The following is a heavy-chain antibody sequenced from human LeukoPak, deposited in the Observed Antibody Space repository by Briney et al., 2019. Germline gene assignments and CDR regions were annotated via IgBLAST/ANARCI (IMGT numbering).Heavy chain of an antibody. CDR1: GYTFSGHY. V-gene: IGHV1-2*02. Sequence: ASVKVSCKASGYTFSGHYMHWIRQAPGQGLEWRGWINAESGETKYAQKFQGRVTMTRDMSTSTVYMELSSLRSEDTAVYYCARVPPPSIAAAGTTDYWGQGTLVTVSS. CDR3: ARVPPPSIAAAGTTDY. J-gene: IGHJ4*02. D-gene: IGHD6-13*01. CDR2: INAESGET.